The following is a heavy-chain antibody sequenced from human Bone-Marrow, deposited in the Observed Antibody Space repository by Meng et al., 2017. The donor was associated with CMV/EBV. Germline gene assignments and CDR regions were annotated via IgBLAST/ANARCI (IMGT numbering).Heavy chain of an antibody. J-gene: IGHJ6*02. CDR2: IYYSGST. CDR3: ARDSGVYGMDV. V-gene: IGHV4-59*01. CDR1: GGSISSYY. Sequence: ESLKISCTVSGGSISSYYWSWIRQPPGKGLEWIGYIYYSGSTNYNPSLKSRVTISVDTSKNQFSLKLSSVTAADTAVYYCARDSGVYGMDVWGQGTTVTVSS. D-gene: IGHD3-10*01.